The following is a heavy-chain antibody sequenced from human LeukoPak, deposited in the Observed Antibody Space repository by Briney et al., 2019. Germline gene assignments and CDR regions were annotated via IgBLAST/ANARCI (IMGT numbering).Heavy chain of an antibody. CDR3: ARDYYDSSGYHGLDY. CDR1: GFTFSSYS. D-gene: IGHD3-22*01. V-gene: IGHV3-48*04. Sequence: PGGSLRLFCAASGFTFSSYSMNWVRQAPGKGLEWVSYISSSSSTIYYADSVKGRFTISRDNAKNSLYLQMNSLRAEDTAVYYCARDYYDSSGYHGLDYWGQGTLVTVSS. CDR2: ISSSSSTI. J-gene: IGHJ4*02.